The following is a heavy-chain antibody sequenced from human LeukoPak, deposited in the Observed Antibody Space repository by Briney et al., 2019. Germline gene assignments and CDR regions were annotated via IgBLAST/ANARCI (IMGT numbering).Heavy chain of an antibody. J-gene: IGHJ4*02. CDR2: INLDGNDK. V-gene: IGHV3-7*01. CDR3: VRSGSYFSK. CDR1: GFIFSSHW. Sequence: GGSLRLSCAASGFIFSSHWMSWVRQAPGKGLEWVANINLDGNDKNYVDSVKGRFTISRGNAKNSLYLQMNSLRAEDTAMYYCVRSGSYFSKWGQRTLVTVSS. D-gene: IGHD1-26*01.